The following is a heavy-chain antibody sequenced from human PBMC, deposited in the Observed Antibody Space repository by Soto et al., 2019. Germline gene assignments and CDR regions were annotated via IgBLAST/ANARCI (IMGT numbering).Heavy chain of an antibody. D-gene: IGHD3-22*01. V-gene: IGHV1-69*12. Sequence: QVQLVQSGAEVKKPGSSVKVSCKASGGTFSSYAISWVRQAPGQGLEWMGGIIPIFGTANYAQKFQGRVTXXAXQSTSTAYMELSSLRSEDTAVYYCARDGYYYGSSGYYYYFDYWGQGTLVTVSS. CDR2: IIPIFGTA. CDR3: ARDGYYYGSSGYYYYFDY. J-gene: IGHJ4*02. CDR1: GGTFSSYA.